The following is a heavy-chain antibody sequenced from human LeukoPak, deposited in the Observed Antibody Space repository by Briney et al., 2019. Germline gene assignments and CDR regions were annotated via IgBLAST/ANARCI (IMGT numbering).Heavy chain of an antibody. V-gene: IGHV5-51*01. CDR2: IHPGDSDT. Sequence: GESLKISCKTSGYDFTAFWIGWVRQMPGRGLEWMGIIHPGDSDTRYSPSFQGQVTISADKSISTAYLQWSSLKASDTAMYYCARLYCSGGSCYPSSYWGQGTLVTVSS. D-gene: IGHD2-15*01. CDR3: ARLYCSGGSCYPSSY. J-gene: IGHJ4*02. CDR1: GYDFTAFW.